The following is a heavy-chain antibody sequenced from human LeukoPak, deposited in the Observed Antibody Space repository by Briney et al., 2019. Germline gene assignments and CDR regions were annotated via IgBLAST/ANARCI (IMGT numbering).Heavy chain of an antibody. CDR3: ARDTYYYDSSGYFFDY. J-gene: IGHJ4*02. CDR2: ISSSSSTI. CDR1: GFTFSSYS. D-gene: IGHD3-22*01. Sequence: GGSLRLSCAASGFTFSSYSMNRVRQAPGKGLEWVSYISSSSSTIYYADSVKGRFTISRDNAKNSLYLQMNSLRAEDTAVYYCARDTYYYDSSGYFFDYWGQGTLVTVSS. V-gene: IGHV3-48*01.